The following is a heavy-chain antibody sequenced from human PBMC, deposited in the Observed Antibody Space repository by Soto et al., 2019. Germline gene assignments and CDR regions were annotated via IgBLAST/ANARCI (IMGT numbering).Heavy chain of an antibody. Sequence: QVQLVQSGAEVKKPGSSVKVSCKASGGTFSSYTISWVRQAPGQGLEWMGRIIPILGIANYAQKFQGRVTISADKSTSTAYMELNSLRSEDTAVYYCARENHRDYYGSGSYSYYYGMDVWGQGTTVTVSS. CDR2: IIPILGIA. CDR1: GGTFSSYT. J-gene: IGHJ6*02. D-gene: IGHD3-10*01. CDR3: ARENHRDYYGSGSYSYYYGMDV. V-gene: IGHV1-69*08.